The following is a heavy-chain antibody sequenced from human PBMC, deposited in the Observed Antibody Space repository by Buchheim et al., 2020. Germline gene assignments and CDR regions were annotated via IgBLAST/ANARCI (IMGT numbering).Heavy chain of an antibody. Sequence: QVQLVQSGAEVKKPGASVKVSCKASGYTFTGYYMHWVRQAPGQGLEWMGWINPNSGGTNYAQKFQGWVTMTRATSISTASMELSRLRSDDTAVYYCARDRDSSSAGYYYYGMDVWGQGTT. CDR1: GYTFTGYY. V-gene: IGHV1-2*04. D-gene: IGHD6-6*01. CDR2: INPNSGGT. J-gene: IGHJ6*02. CDR3: ARDRDSSSAGYYYYGMDV.